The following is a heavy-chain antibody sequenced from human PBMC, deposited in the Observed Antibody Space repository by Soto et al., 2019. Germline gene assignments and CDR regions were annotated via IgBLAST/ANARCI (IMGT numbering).Heavy chain of an antibody. J-gene: IGHJ5*02. V-gene: IGHV1-46*03. D-gene: IGHD6-19*01. CDR2: INPSAGTT. CDR3: ARGGERSGGWSAVFDP. CDR1: GYTFTSYY. Sequence: QVQLVQSGAEVKKPGASVKLSCKTTGYTFTSYYMHWVRQAPGQGLEWMGIINPSAGTTVYAKKFQGRVTMTRDSSTSTVYMDLSSLTSEDTAVYYCARGGERSGGWSAVFDPWGQGTLVTVSS.